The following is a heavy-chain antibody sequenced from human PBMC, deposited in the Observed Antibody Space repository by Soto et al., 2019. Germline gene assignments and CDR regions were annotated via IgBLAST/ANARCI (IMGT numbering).Heavy chain of an antibody. CDR1: GGSIITNNY. D-gene: IGHD4-17*01. V-gene: IGHV4-39*01. CDR2: IYHTGNT. J-gene: IGHJ1*01. Sequence: SETLSLTCIVSGGSIITNNYWALIRQPPGKGLEWIGSIYHTGNTYYNSSLKSRVTISVDTSKNQLSLKLTSMTAADTAVYYCATLPHYGDPNAGFWGNGILVTVSS. CDR3: ATLPHYGDPNAGF.